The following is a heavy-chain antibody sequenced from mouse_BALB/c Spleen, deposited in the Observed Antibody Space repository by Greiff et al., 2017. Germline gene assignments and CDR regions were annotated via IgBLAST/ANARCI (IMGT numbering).Heavy chain of an antibody. J-gene: IGHJ3*01. CDR2: INPSSGYT. V-gene: IGHV1-4*02. CDR3: ARGGSGYWFAY. D-gene: IGHD1-2*01. Sequence: VQLQQSAAELARPGASVKMSCKASGYTFTSYTMHWVKQRPGQGLEWIGYINPSSGYTEYNQKFKDKTTLTADKSSSTAYMQLSSLTSEDSAVYYCARGGSGYWFAYWGQGTLVTVSA. CDR1: GYTFTSYT.